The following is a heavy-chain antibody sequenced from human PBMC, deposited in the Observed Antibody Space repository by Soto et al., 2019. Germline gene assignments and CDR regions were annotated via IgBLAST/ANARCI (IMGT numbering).Heavy chain of an antibody. V-gene: IGHV4-34*01. J-gene: IGHJ4*02. CDR1: GGSFSGYY. Sequence: QVQLQQWGAGLLKPAETLSLSCAVYGGSFSGYYWSWLRQPPGKGLEWIGEINHSGNTNYNPSLTSRVIISLDTSRTHFSLKLISVPAADTAVYYREQLVLGSLNSWGEGTLVTVSS. CDR2: INHSGNT. CDR3: EQLVLGSLNS. D-gene: IGHD2-8*01.